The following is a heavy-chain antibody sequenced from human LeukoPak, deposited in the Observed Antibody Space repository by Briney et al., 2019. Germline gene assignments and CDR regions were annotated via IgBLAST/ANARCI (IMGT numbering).Heavy chain of an antibody. CDR1: GGSISSYY. CDR3: ARGPPLIAAAGPPDY. D-gene: IGHD6-13*01. CDR2: IYYSGST. Sequence: SETLSLTCTVSGGSISSYYWSWIRQPPGKGLEWIGYIYYSGSTNYNPSLKSRVTISVDTSKNQFSLKLSSVAAADTAVYYCARGPPLIAAAGPPDYWGQGTLVTVSS. V-gene: IGHV4-59*01. J-gene: IGHJ4*02.